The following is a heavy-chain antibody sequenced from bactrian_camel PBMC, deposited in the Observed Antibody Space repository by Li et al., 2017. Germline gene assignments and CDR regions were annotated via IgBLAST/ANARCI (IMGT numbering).Heavy chain of an antibody. V-gene: IGHV3S53*01. CDR1: GHYYSSYY. Sequence: QLVESGGGSVQAGGSLRLSCEVSGHYYSSYYMGWFRQTPGKEREGVAAIDSDGNTSYADSVKGRFIISQDRSKNAVYLQMNSLKPDDTAMYYCAADSAALVRGAPEAADFGYWGQGTQVTVS. CDR2: IDSDGNT. J-gene: IGHJ6*01. D-gene: IGHD2*01. CDR3: AADSAALVRGAPEAADFGY.